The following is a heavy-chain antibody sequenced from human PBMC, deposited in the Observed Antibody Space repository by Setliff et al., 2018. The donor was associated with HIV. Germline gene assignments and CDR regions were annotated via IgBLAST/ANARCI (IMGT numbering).Heavy chain of an antibody. Sequence: SVKVSCKASGDTFSSYAISWVRQAPGQGLEWMGGIIPVLGLSYYAQNFQGRVTITADESTSTAYVELSSLRSEDTAVYYCASYSGSYYFILHYWGQGTLGTVSS. V-gene: IGHV1-69*10. D-gene: IGHD1-26*01. CDR3: ASYSGSYYFILHY. J-gene: IGHJ4*02. CDR1: GDTFSSYA. CDR2: IIPVLGLS.